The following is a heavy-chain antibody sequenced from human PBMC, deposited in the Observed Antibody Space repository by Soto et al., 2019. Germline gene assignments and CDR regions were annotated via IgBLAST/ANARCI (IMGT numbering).Heavy chain of an antibody. CDR1: GFTVSNNY. D-gene: IGHD2-15*01. CDR2: IYSSDST. V-gene: IGHV3-53*01. J-gene: IGHJ4*02. Sequence: EVQLLESGGDLIQPGGSLRLSCAASGFTVSNNYINWVRQAPGKGLEWVSLIYSSDSTYYADSVKGRFTISRDNSKNTVYLQMNSLRFEDTAVYYCARGSRSGVTGGLDYWGQGTLVTVSS. CDR3: ARGSRSGVTGGLDY.